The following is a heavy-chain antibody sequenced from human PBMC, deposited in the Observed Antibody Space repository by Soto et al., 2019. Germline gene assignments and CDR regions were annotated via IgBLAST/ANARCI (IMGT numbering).Heavy chain of an antibody. J-gene: IGHJ6*02. D-gene: IGHD3-10*01. CDR1: GFTFSSYW. CDR3: AREWRVRGVIYDSYYYGMDV. Sequence: GESLKISCAASGFTFSSYWMSWVRQAPGKGLEWVANIKQDGSEKYYVDSVKGRFTISRDNAKNSLYLQMNSLRAEDTAVYYCAREWRVRGVIYDSYYYGMDVWGQGTTVTVSS. CDR2: IKQDGSEK. V-gene: IGHV3-7*01.